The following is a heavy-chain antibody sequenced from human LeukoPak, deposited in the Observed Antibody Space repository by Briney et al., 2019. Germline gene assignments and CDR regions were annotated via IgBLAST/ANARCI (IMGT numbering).Heavy chain of an antibody. V-gene: IGHV4-34*01. CDR1: GDSISSDY. Sequence: SETLSLTCTVSGDSISSDYWSWIRQPPGKGLEWIGEINHSGSTNYNPSLKSRVTISVDTSKNQFSLKLSSVTAADTAVYYCARRGRGSGSTYYFDYWGQGTLVTVSS. D-gene: IGHD3-10*01. J-gene: IGHJ4*02. CDR3: ARRGRGSGSTYYFDY. CDR2: INHSGST.